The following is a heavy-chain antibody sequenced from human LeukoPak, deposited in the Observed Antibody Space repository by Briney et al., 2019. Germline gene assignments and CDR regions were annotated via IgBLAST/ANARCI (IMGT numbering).Heavy chain of an antibody. D-gene: IGHD3-3*01. V-gene: IGHV3-30*01. CDR1: GFTFSSYA. CDR3: AREWSGYPHFDY. CDR2: ISYDGSNK. J-gene: IGHJ4*02. Sequence: GSLRLSCAASGFTFSSYAMHWVRQAPGQGPEWVAVISYDGSNKYYADSVKGRFTISRDNSKNTLYLQMNSLRAEDTAVYYCAREWSGYPHFDYWGQGTLVTVSS.